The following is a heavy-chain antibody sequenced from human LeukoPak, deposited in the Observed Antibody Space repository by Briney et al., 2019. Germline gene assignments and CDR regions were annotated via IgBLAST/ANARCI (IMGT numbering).Heavy chain of an antibody. CDR1: GFTFSDYY. V-gene: IGHV3-11*04. CDR2: ISGSGSTI. CDR3: ARAIFGVVILYYMDV. J-gene: IGHJ6*03. D-gene: IGHD3-3*01. Sequence: GGSLRLSCAASGFTFSDYYMSWIRQAPGKGLEWVSYISGSGSTIYYADSVKGRFTISRDNAKNSLYLQMNSLRAEDTPVYYSARAIFGVVILYYMDVWGNGTTVTVSS.